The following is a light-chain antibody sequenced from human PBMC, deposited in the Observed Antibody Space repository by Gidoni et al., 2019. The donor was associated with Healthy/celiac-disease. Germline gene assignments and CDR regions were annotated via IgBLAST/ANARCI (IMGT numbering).Light chain of an antibody. CDR1: SSDVGGYNY. Sequence: QSALTQPASVSGSPGQSITISCTGTSSDVGGYNYFSWYQQTPGKAPKLMIYDVSNRPSGVSNRFSGSKSGNTASLTISGLQAEDEADYYCSSYTSSSTVVFGGGTKLTVL. J-gene: IGLJ2*01. CDR2: DVS. CDR3: SSYTSSSTVV. V-gene: IGLV2-14*01.